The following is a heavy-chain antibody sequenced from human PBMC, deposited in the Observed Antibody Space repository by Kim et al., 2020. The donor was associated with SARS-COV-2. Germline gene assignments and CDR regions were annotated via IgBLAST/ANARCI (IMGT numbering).Heavy chain of an antibody. V-gene: IGHV3-21*01. D-gene: IGHD3-3*01. CDR1: GFTFSSYS. Sequence: GGSLRLSCAASGFTFSSYSMNWVRQAPGKGLEWVSSISSSSSYIYYADSVKGRFTISRDNAKNSLYLQMNSLKAEDTAVYYCARVVSDGITIFGVVRNYCYYYMDVWGKGTTVTVSS. CDR3: ARVVSDGITIFGVVRNYCYYYMDV. CDR2: ISSSSSYI. J-gene: IGHJ6*03.